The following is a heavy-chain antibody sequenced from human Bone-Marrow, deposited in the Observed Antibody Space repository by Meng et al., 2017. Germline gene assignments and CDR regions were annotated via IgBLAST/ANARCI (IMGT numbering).Heavy chain of an antibody. D-gene: IGHD3-10*01. Sequence: QVQLQESGPGLVKPSQTLSLTCTVSGGSISSGGYYWSWIRQHPGKGLEWIGYIYYSRSTYYNPSLKSRVTISVDTSKNQFSLKLSSVTAADTAVYYCARGYGSGSSSDWFDPWGQGTLVTVSS. CDR1: GGSISSGGYY. V-gene: IGHV4-31*03. CDR3: ARGYGSGSSSDWFDP. J-gene: IGHJ5*02. CDR2: IYYSRST.